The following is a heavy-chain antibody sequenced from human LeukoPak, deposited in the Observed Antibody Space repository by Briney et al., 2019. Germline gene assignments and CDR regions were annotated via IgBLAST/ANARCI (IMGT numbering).Heavy chain of an antibody. J-gene: IGHJ6*02. CDR2: ISYDGSNK. Sequence: GGSLRLSCAASGVTFSSYGMHWVRQAPGKGLEWVGVISYDGSNKYYADTVKGRFTISRDNSKNTLYLQMNSLRAEDTAVYYCAKVPYSSGWYEGYYYYGMDVWGQGTTVTVSS. CDR3: AKVPYSSGWYEGYYYYGMDV. V-gene: IGHV3-30*18. CDR1: GVTFSSYG. D-gene: IGHD6-19*01.